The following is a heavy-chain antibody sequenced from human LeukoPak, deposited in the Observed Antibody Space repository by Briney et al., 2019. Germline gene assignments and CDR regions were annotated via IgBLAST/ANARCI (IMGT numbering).Heavy chain of an antibody. Sequence: GGSLRLSCAASGFTFSSFPMSWVRQAPGTRLEWVSIIGGNGGGTYYADSVKGRFTISRDNSKNTLYLQMNSLRAEDTAVYFCVKERATTTSFDYWGQGTLVTVSS. J-gene: IGHJ4*02. D-gene: IGHD4-11*01. CDR1: GFTFSSFP. CDR3: VKERATTTSFDY. V-gene: IGHV3-23*01. CDR2: IGGNGGGT.